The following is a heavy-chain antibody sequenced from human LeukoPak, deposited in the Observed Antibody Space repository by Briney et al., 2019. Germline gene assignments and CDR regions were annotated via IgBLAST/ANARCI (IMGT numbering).Heavy chain of an antibody. D-gene: IGHD3-3*01. CDR3: ARSKAPKSWTVLRFLDHACAFDI. J-gene: IGHJ3*02. V-gene: IGHV3-33*05. Sequence: GGSLRLSCAASGFTFSNYGMHWVRQAPGKGLEWVAFISYDGSNKYYADSVKGRFTMSRDNAKNSLYLQMNSLRAEDTAVYYCARSKAPKSWTVLRFLDHACAFDIWGQGTMVTVSS. CDR1: GFTFSNYG. CDR2: ISYDGSNK.